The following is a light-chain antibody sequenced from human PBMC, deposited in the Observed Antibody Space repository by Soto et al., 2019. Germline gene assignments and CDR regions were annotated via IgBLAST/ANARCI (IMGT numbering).Light chain of an antibody. CDR3: QQYGSSPPLT. V-gene: IGKV3-20*01. Sequence: EFVLTQSPGTLSLSPGERSTLPCRASQSVGSNSLAWYQQKPGQAPRILIYGASTRATGIADRFSGSGSGTDFTLTISRLEPEDFAVYYCQQYGSSPPLTFGGGTKVEIK. J-gene: IGKJ4*01. CDR1: QSVGSNS. CDR2: GAS.